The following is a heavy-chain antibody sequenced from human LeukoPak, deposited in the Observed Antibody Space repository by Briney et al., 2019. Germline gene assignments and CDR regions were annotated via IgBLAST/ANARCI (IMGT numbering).Heavy chain of an antibody. V-gene: IGHV4-31*03. D-gene: IGHD6-6*01. CDR3: ARGDSNSSD. CDR1: AGSIRSGAYY. Sequence: PSQTLSLTCSVSAGSIRSGAYYWSWIRQYLGKGLEWIGYVNSTGATYYNPSLQSRVAISVDTSKNQFYLRLISVTAADTAVYFWARGDSNSSDWGQGTLVTVSS. CDR2: VNSTGAT. J-gene: IGHJ4*02.